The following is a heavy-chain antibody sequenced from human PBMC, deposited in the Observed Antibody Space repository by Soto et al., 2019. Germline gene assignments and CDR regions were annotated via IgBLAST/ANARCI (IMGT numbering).Heavy chain of an antibody. Sequence: GGSLRLSCAASGFTFSSYAMSWVRQAPGKGLEWVSAISGSGGSTYYADSVKGRFTISRDNSKNTLYLQMNSLRAEDTAVYYCAKLEVIAPAAIPFDYWGQGTLVTVSS. CDR1: GFTFSSYA. J-gene: IGHJ4*02. CDR3: AKLEVIAPAAIPFDY. V-gene: IGHV3-23*01. CDR2: ISGSGGST. D-gene: IGHD2-2*01.